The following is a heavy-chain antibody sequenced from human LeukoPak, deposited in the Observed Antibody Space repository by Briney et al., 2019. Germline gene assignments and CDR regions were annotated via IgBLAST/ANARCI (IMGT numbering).Heavy chain of an antibody. J-gene: IGHJ6*03. V-gene: IGHV4-39*01. CDR3: ARVGITIFGRGLAYYYYYMDV. D-gene: IGHD3-3*01. CDR2: IYYGGST. CDR1: GGSISSSSYY. Sequence: SETLSLTCTVSGGSISSSSYYWGWIRQPPGEGLEWIGSIYYGGSTYYNPSLKSRVTISVDTSKNQFSLKLSSVTAADTAVYYCARVGITIFGRGLAYYYYYMDVWGKGTTVTVSS.